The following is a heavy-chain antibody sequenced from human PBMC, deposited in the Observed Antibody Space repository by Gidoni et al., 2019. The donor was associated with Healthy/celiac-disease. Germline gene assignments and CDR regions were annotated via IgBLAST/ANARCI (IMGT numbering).Heavy chain of an antibody. CDR2: INSDGSST. CDR3: AREEMATIEGAFDI. J-gene: IGHJ3*02. CDR1: GFTFSSYW. D-gene: IGHD5-12*01. Sequence: EVQLVESGGGLVQPGGSLRLSCAASGFTFSSYWMHWVRQAPGKGLVWVSRINSDGSSTSYADSVKGRFTISRDNAKNTLYLQMNSLRAEDTAVYYCAREEMATIEGAFDIWGQGTMVTVSS. V-gene: IGHV3-74*01.